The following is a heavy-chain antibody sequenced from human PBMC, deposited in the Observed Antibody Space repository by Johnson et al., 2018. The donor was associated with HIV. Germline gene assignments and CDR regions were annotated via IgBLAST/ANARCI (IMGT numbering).Heavy chain of an antibody. CDR3: ARMTTTVSHHDGFDI. V-gene: IGHV3-30*03. J-gene: IGHJ3*02. CDR1: GFTFSSYG. D-gene: IGHD4-17*01. Sequence: QVQLVESGGGVVQPGRSLRLSCAASGFTFSSYGMQWVRQAPGKGLEWVAVISYDGSNIYYADSVKGRFTISRDNSENTLFLQLNSLRAEDTAVYYCARMTTTVSHHDGFDIWGQGTMVTVSS. CDR2: ISYDGSNI.